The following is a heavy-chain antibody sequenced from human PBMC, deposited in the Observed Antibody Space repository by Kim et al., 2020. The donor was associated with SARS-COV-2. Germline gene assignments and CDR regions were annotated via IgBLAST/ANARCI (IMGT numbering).Heavy chain of an antibody. V-gene: IGHV4-34*01. CDR2: INHSGST. Sequence: SETLSLTCAVYGGSFSGYYWSWIRQPPGKGLEWIGEINHSGSTNYNPSLKSRVTISVDTSKNQFSLKLSSVTAADTAVYYCARARYCSSTSCYAPDYWGQGTLVTVSS. CDR1: GGSFSGYY. D-gene: IGHD2-2*01. J-gene: IGHJ4*02. CDR3: ARARYCSSTSCYAPDY.